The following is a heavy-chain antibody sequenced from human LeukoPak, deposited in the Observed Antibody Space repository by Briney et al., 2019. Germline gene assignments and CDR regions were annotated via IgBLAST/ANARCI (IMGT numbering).Heavy chain of an antibody. CDR3: AREQQGYCSSSSCLFDF. CDR1: GGSISRGDYY. D-gene: IGHD2-15*01. CDR2: IDDGGNT. V-gene: IGHV4-30-4*01. J-gene: IGHJ3*01. Sequence: SQTLSLTCTVSGGSISRGDYYWGWHRQPPGRGVEWVGNIDDGGNTYYNPSLKSRVTISNDTSKNQFSLKLKSVTAADTAVYYCAREQQGYCSSSSCLFDFWGQGTMVTVSS.